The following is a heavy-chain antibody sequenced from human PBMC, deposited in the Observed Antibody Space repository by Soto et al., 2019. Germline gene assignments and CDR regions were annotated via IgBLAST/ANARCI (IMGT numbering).Heavy chain of an antibody. CDR1: GISFSDYH. J-gene: IGHJ4*02. Sequence: PGGSLRLSCAASGISFSDYHMNWVRQAPGQGLEWVASITPNGRFINYADSVEGRFFFSRDNAKNSLYLQIYSLRAEDTAVYYCAGTYDPADYWGPGTLVTVSS. V-gene: IGHV3-21*06. CDR2: ITPNGRFI. CDR3: AGTYDPADY. D-gene: IGHD3-22*01.